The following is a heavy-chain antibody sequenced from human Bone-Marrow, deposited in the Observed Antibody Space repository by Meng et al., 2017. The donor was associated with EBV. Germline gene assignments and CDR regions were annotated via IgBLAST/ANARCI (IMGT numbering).Heavy chain of an antibody. CDR2: LSNDGTDT. D-gene: IGHD3-16*01. V-gene: IGHV3-30-3*01. CDR1: GFPFSSFA. CDR3: ARDRTSTGWGSYAFSDY. Sequence: QVHLVESGGGVVQPGRSLRLSCVSSGFPFSSFAMHWVRQVPGKGLDWVAVLSNDGTDTYYGDSVKGRFTISRDNSKNTLYLQMNSLRAEDTAVYYCARDRTSTGWGSYAFSDYWGQGTLVTSPQ. J-gene: IGHJ4*02.